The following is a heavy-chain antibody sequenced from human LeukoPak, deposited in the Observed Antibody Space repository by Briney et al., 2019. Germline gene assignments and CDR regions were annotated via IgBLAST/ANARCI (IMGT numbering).Heavy chain of an antibody. CDR2: INHSGST. CDR1: GGSFSGYY. Sequence: SETLSLTCAVYGGSFSGYYWSWIRQPPGKGLEWIGEINHSGSTNYNPSLKSRVTISVDTSKNQFSLKLSSVTAADTAVYYCARLSPGYGMDVWGQGTTVTVSS. D-gene: IGHD3-16*01. J-gene: IGHJ6*02. V-gene: IGHV4-34*01. CDR3: ARLSPGYGMDV.